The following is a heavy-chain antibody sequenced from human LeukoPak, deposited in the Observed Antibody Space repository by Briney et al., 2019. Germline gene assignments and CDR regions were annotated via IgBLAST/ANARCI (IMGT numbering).Heavy chain of an antibody. D-gene: IGHD3-22*01. V-gene: IGHV4-59*08. Sequence: SETLSLTYTVSGGSISSYYWSWIRQPPGKGLEWIGYIYYSGSTNYNPSLKSRVTMSVDTSKNQFSLKLSSVTAADTAVYYCARRSYYDSSAHFDYWGQGTLVTVSS. CDR3: ARRSYYDSSAHFDY. J-gene: IGHJ4*02. CDR1: GGSISSYY. CDR2: IYYSGST.